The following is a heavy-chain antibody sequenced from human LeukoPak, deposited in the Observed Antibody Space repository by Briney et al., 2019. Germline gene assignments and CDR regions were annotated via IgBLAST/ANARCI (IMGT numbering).Heavy chain of an antibody. CDR1: GGSISSGDYY. D-gene: IGHD2-2*01. CDR2: IYYSGST. Sequence: PSQTLSLTCTVSGGSISSGDYYWSWIRQPPGKGLEWIGYIYYSGSTYYNPSLKSRVNISVDTSKNQFSLKLSSVTAADTAVYYCARENIVVVPAALGPYSISSSFDYWGQGTLVTVSS. CDR3: ARENIVVVPAALGPYSISSSFDY. J-gene: IGHJ4*02. V-gene: IGHV4-30-4*08.